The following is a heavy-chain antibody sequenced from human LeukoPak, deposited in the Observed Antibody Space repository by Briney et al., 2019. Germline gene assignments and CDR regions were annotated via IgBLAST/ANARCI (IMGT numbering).Heavy chain of an antibody. CDR2: IIPIFGTV. J-gene: IGHJ4*02. CDR3: ARNYYDSSGYWKLFDY. Sequence: SVKVSCKASGGTFSSYAISWVRQAPGQGLEWMGGIIPIFGTVNYAQKFQGRVTITADESTSTAYMELSSLRSEDTAVYYCARNYYDSSGYWKLFDYWGQGTLVTVSS. CDR1: GGTFSSYA. D-gene: IGHD3-22*01. V-gene: IGHV1-69*01.